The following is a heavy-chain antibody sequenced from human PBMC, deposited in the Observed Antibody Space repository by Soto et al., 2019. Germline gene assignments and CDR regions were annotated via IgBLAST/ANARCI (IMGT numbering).Heavy chain of an antibody. CDR3: ARARDCSSTSCYTPEPWFDP. CDR2: IYYSGST. D-gene: IGHD2-2*02. Sequence: CVTRTVAEDKSVDGGDWGWIRKHPGKGLEWIGYIYYSGSTYYNPSLKSRVTISVDTSKNQFSLKLSSVTAADTAVYYCARARDCSSTSCYTPEPWFDPWGQGTLVTVS. V-gene: IGHV4-31*02. CDR1: EDKSVDGGD. J-gene: IGHJ5*02.